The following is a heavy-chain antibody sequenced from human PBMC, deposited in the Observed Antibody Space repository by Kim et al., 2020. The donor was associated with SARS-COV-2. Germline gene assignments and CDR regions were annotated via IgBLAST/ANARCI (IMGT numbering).Heavy chain of an antibody. D-gene: IGHD3-9*01. J-gene: IGHJ4*02. Sequence: GGSLRLSCAASGFTFSSYAMSWVRQAPGKGLEWVSAISGSGGSTYYADSVKGRFTISRDNSKNTLYLQMNSLRAEDTAVYYCAKGSHIDDILTGYYRVWGQGTLVTVSS. CDR3: AKGSHIDDILTGYYRV. CDR2: ISGSGGST. V-gene: IGHV3-23*01. CDR1: GFTFSSYA.